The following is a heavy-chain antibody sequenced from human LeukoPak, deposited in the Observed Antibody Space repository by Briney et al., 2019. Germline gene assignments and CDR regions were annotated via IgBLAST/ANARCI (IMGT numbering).Heavy chain of an antibody. D-gene: IGHD1-20*01. CDR2: ISSSSSTI. CDR3: ARTPNWTFDY. Sequence: GGSLRLSCAASGFTFSSYSMNWVRQAPGKGLEWVSYISSSSSTIYYADSVKGRFTISRDNAKNSLYLQMNSLRAEDTAVYYCARTPNWTFDYWGQGTLVTVSS. CDR1: GFTFSSYS. J-gene: IGHJ4*02. V-gene: IGHV3-48*01.